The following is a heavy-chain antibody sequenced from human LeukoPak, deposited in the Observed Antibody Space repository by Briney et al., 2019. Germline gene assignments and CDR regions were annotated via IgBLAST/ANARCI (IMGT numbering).Heavy chain of an antibody. CDR3: ARDLGYYFDY. CDR2: ISYDGSNK. D-gene: IGHD7-27*01. CDR1: GFTVSSNY. V-gene: IGHV3-30-3*01. Sequence: GGSLRLSCAASGFTVSSNYMSWVRQAPGKGLEWVAVISYDGSNKYYADSVKGRFTISRDNSKNTLYLQMNSLRAEDTAVYYCARDLGYYFDYWGQGTLVTVSS. J-gene: IGHJ4*02.